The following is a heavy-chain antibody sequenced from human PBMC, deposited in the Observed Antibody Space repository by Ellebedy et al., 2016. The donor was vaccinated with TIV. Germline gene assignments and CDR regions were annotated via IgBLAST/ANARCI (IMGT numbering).Heavy chain of an antibody. D-gene: IGHD4-17*01. V-gene: IGHV1-2*02. Sequence: ASVKVSXKASGYTFSGYYYMYWVRQAPGQGLEWMGWINPNSGDTKYAQKFQGRVTMTRDTSITTAYMELRRLTSDDTAVYYCARCARYNDYEGWLDPWGQGTLVTVPS. J-gene: IGHJ5*02. CDR1: GYTFSGYYY. CDR3: ARCARYNDYEGWLDP. CDR2: INPNSGDT.